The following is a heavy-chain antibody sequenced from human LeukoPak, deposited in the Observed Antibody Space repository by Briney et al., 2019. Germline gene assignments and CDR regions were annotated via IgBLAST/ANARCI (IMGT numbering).Heavy chain of an antibody. CDR3: ARYDFWSGYY. J-gene: IGHJ4*02. CDR2: INHSGST. CDR1: GGSFSGYY. D-gene: IGHD3-3*01. V-gene: IGHV4-34*01. Sequence: SETLSLTCAVYGGSFSGYYWSWIRQPPGKGLEWIGEINHSGSTNYNPSLKSRATISVDTSKNQFSLKLSSVTAADTAVYYCARYDFWSGYYWGQGTLVTVSS.